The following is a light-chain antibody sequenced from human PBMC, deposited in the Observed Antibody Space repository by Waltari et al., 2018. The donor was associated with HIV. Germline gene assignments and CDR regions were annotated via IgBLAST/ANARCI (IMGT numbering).Light chain of an antibody. CDR1: SSDIGGDKS. CDR2: EVS. J-gene: IGLJ3*02. V-gene: IGLV2-14*01. Sequence: HSALTQPASVSGSPGQSITISCTGTSSDIGGDKSVSCYQQQPGKAPKLMISEVSKRPSGVSNRFSGSKSGNTASLTISGLQAEDEADYYCSSYTTSSTWVFGGGTKLTVL. CDR3: SSYTTSSTWV.